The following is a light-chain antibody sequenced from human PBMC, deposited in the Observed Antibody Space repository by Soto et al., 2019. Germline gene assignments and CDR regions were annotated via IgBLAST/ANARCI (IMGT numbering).Light chain of an antibody. CDR3: QQYTSSILT. CDR2: RAS. J-gene: IGKJ3*01. Sequence: DIQMTQSPSTLSASVGDRVTITCRASQSISSWLDWYQQKPGKAPKLLMYRASNLESGVPSRFTGRGSGTEFTLTISSLQPDEFSTYYCQQYTSSILTFGPGTKVDIK. CDR1: QSISSW. V-gene: IGKV1-5*03.